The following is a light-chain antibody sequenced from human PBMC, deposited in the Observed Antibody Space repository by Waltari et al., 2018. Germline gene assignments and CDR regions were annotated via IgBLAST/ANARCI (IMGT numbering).Light chain of an antibody. CDR2: KAS. J-gene: IGKJ4*02. V-gene: IGKV1-5*03. CDR3: QHYDSYSAT. Sequence: DIQMTQSPSTLSASLGDRVTITCRASQCITRWLAWYQQKAGKAPKLLIYKASILESGVPSRFSGGGSGTEFTLTISSLQPDDFATYYCQHYDSYSATFGRGTKVEIK. CDR1: QCITRW.